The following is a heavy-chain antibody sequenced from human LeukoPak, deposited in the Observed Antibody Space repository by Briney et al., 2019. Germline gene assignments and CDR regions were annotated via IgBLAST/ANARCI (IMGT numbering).Heavy chain of an antibody. CDR1: GFTFSNHG. D-gene: IGHD3-10*01. CDR3: ARDRVSMIRGLTAFDY. V-gene: IGHV3-21*01. Sequence: PGGPLRLSCAASGFTFSNHGMNWVRQAPGKGLEWGSSISSSGSYIYYADSVKGRFTISRDNAKNSLYLQMNSLRAEDTAVYYCARDRVSMIRGLTAFDYWGQGTLVTVSS. J-gene: IGHJ4*02. CDR2: ISSSGSYI.